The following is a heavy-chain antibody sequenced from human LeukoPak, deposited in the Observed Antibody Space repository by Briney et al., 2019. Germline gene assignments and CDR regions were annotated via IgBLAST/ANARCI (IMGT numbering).Heavy chain of an antibody. J-gene: IGHJ4*02. Sequence: SVKVSCKASGGTFSSYAISWVRQAPGQGLEWMGRIIPILGIANYAQKFQGRVTVIADKSTSTAYMELSSLRSEDTAVYYCARDRYSSSHSPVSFDYWGQGTLVTVSS. D-gene: IGHD6-13*01. CDR1: GGTFSSYA. CDR2: IIPILGIA. V-gene: IGHV1-69*04. CDR3: ARDRYSSSHSPVSFDY.